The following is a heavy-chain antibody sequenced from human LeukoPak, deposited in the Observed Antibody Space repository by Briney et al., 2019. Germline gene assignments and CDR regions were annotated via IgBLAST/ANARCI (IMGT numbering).Heavy chain of an antibody. J-gene: IGHJ4*02. CDR3: ARWGYSYGFDNFDF. D-gene: IGHD5-18*01. CDR1: GGSISNYY. Sequence: SETLSLTCTVSGGSISNYYWSWIRQTPGKGLEWIAYINYSGRTNYNPSLKSRVTISVDTSKNQFSLRSSSVTAADTAVYYCARWGYSYGFDNFDFWGQGTLVTVSS. V-gene: IGHV4-59*01. CDR2: INYSGRT.